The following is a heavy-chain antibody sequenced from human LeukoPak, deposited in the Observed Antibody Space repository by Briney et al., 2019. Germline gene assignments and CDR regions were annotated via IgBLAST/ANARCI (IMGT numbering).Heavy chain of an antibody. J-gene: IGHJ4*02. CDR1: GFTFSSYW. CDR2: IKQDGREK. Sequence: GGSLRLSCAASGFTFSSYWMSWVRQARGKVLEWVANIKQDGREKYYVDSMKGRFTISRDNAKNSLYLQMNSLRAEDTAVYYCARDLYYGSGTPPYSFDYWGQGTLVTVSS. D-gene: IGHD3-10*01. CDR3: ARDLYYGSGTPPYSFDY. V-gene: IGHV3-7*01.